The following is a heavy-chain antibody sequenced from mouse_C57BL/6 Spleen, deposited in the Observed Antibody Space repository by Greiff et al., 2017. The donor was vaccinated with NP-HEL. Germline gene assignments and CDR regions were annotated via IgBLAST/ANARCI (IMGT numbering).Heavy chain of an antibody. D-gene: IGHD1-1*01. CDR2: IDPSDSYT. CDR1: GYTFTSYW. CDR3: ARTGGSSYEYLDD. Sequence: QVQLQQPGAELVKPGASVKLSCKASGYTFTSYWMQWVKQRPGQGLEWIGEIDPSDSYTNYNQKFKGKATLTVDTSSSTAYMQLSSLTSEDSAVYYCARTGGSSYEYLDDWGQGTTLTVSS. J-gene: IGHJ2*01. V-gene: IGHV1-50*01.